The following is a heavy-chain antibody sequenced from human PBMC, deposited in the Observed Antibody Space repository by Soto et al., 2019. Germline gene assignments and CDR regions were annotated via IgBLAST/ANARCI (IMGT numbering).Heavy chain of an antibody. V-gene: IGHV3-66*01. CDR3: ARAERGGPIVVVPAAMGGYMDV. Sequence: GGSLRLSCAASGFTVSSNYMSWVRQAPGKGLEWVSVIYSGGSTYYADSVKGRFTISRDNSKNTLYLQMNSLRAEDTAVYYCARAERGGPIVVVPAAMGGYMDVWGKGTTVTVSS. D-gene: IGHD2-2*01. CDR2: IYSGGST. CDR1: GFTVSSNY. J-gene: IGHJ6*03.